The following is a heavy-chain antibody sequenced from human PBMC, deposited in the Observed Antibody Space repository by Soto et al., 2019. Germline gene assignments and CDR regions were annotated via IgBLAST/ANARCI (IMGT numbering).Heavy chain of an antibody. CDR1: GGTFNSYA. V-gene: IGHV1-69*18. CDR3: AIAAGLTFARFYDVDV. Sequence: QVQLVQSGAEVKTPGSSVKVSCEASGGTFNSYAINWVRQDPGQGLEWMGRIIPMFGTTDYAQRFQGRVTFTADASTNTASMEGTSLTSEDTAVYYCAIAAGLTFARFYDVDVWGQGTTVTVSS. J-gene: IGHJ6*02. D-gene: IGHD6-13*01. CDR2: IIPMFGTT.